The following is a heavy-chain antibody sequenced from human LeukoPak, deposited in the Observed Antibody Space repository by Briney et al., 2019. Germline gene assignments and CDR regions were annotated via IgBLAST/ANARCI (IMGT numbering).Heavy chain of an antibody. J-gene: IGHJ4*02. CDR3: ARDLLNYGSAYYDVGIFDS. CDR1: GFSFSTSG. V-gene: IGHV3-30*04. Sequence: GGSLRLSCEASGFSFSTSGVHWVRQAPGKGLEWMAVISKDGRKNHYADSVKGRFTISRDNSKSTLFLQMNSLRSEDTAIYYCARDLLNYGSAYYDVGIFDSWGQGTL. CDR2: ISKDGRKN. D-gene: IGHD3-10*01.